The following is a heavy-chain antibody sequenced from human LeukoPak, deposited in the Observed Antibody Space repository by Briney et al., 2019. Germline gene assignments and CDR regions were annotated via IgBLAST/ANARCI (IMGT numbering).Heavy chain of an antibody. V-gene: IGHV1-69*13. CDR3: ARTKLGLFDY. D-gene: IGHD1-7*01. J-gene: IGHJ4*02. CDR1: GGTFSSYA. Sequence: ASVKVSCKASGGTFSSYAISWVRQAPGQGLEWMGGIIPIFGTANYAQKFQGRVTITADESTSTAYMELSSLRSEDTAMYYCARTKLGLFDYWGQGTLVTVSS. CDR2: IIPIFGTA.